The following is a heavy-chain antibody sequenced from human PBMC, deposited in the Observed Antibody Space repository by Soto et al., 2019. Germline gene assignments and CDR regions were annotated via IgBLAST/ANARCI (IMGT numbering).Heavy chain of an antibody. Sequence: GGSLRLSCSASGFTFSSYAMHWVRQAPGKGLEYVSAISSNGGSTYYADSVKGRFTISRDNSKNTLYLQMSSLRAEDTAVYYCVKVRIAVAARDAFDIRGQGTMVTVSS. D-gene: IGHD6-19*01. CDR3: VKVRIAVAARDAFDI. J-gene: IGHJ3*02. V-gene: IGHV3-64D*06. CDR2: ISSNGGST. CDR1: GFTFSSYA.